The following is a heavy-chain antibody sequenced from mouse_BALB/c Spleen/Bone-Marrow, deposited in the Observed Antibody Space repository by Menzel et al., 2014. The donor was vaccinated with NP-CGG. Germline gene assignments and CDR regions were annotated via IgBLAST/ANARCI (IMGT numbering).Heavy chain of an antibody. V-gene: IGHV5-12-2*01. CDR2: INNGGGST. D-gene: IGHD2-14*01. CDR1: GFTFIAYT. CDR3: ARHGEERPVLAMDY. J-gene: IGHJ4*01. Sequence: EVKLMESGGGLVEPGGSLKLSCAASGFTFIAYTMSWVHQTPEKRLEWVAYINNGGGSTYYPDTVKGRFTISRDNAKNTLYLQMSSLKSEDTAMYYCARHGEERPVLAMDYWGQGTSVTVSS.